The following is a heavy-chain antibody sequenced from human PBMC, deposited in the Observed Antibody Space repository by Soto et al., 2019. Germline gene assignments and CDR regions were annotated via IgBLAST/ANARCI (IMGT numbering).Heavy chain of an antibody. Sequence: GGSLRLSCAASGFTFRIYGMSWVRQAPGKGLEWVSVVSGSGSNTYYADSVKGRFTISRDNSKNTLYLQMNSLRAEDTAVYYCTKIKDAIDPDAFDIWGQGTMVTVSS. D-gene: IGHD2-8*01. J-gene: IGHJ3*02. CDR1: GFTFRIYG. V-gene: IGHV3-23*01. CDR2: VSGSGSNT. CDR3: TKIKDAIDPDAFDI.